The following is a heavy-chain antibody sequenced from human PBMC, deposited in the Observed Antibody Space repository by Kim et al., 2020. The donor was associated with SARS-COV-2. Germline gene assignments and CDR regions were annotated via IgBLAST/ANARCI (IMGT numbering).Heavy chain of an antibody. J-gene: IGHJ6*02. CDR2: IKQDGSEK. CDR3: ARDTMVRGENYYYYGMDV. Sequence: GSLRLSCAASGFTFSSYWMSWVRQAPGKGLEWVANIKQDGSEKYYVDSVKGRFTISRDNAKNSLYLQMNSLRAEDTAVYYCARDTMVRGENYYYYGMDVWGQGTTVTVSS. V-gene: IGHV3-7*03. CDR1: GFTFSSYW. D-gene: IGHD3-10*01.